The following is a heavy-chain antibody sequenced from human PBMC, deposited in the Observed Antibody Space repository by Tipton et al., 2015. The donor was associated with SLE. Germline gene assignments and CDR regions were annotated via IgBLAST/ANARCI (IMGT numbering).Heavy chain of an antibody. CDR2: INHSGST. CDR1: GGSFSGYY. D-gene: IGHD3/OR15-3a*01. CDR3: ARGPRTSYFFDF. Sequence: TLSLTCAVYGGSFSGYYWSWIRQPPGKGLEWIGEINHSGSTNYNPSLKRRFTISLDTSKNQFSLKVTSVTAADTALYYCARGPRTSYFFDFWGQGTLVTVSS. V-gene: IGHV4-34*01. J-gene: IGHJ4*02.